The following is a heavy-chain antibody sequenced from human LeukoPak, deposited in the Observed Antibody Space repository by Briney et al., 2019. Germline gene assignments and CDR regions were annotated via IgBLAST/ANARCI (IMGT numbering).Heavy chain of an antibody. CDR2: VSYDGTNT. D-gene: IGHD1-1*01. V-gene: IGHV3-30-3*01. CDR1: GFIFNDYA. Sequence: GKSLRLSCAASGFIFNDYAMHWVRQAPGKGLEWVAVVSYDGTNTYYADSVKGRFTISRDNSKSTIYLQVNSLRAEDTAVYYCARWKPRSDALDVWGKGTMVMVSS. CDR3: ARWKPRSDALDV. J-gene: IGHJ3*01.